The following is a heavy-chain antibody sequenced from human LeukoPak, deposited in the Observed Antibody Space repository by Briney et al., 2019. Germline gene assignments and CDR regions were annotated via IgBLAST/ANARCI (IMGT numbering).Heavy chain of an antibody. Sequence: ASETLSLTCAVYGGSFSGYYWSWIRQPPGKGLEWIGEINHSGSTNYNPSLKSRVTISVDKSKNQFSLKLSSVTAADTAVYYCARGGLRYFDWLLSPDAFDIWGQGTMVTVSS. D-gene: IGHD3-9*01. CDR3: ARGGLRYFDWLLSPDAFDI. CDR2: INHSGST. CDR1: GGSFSGYY. V-gene: IGHV4-34*01. J-gene: IGHJ3*02.